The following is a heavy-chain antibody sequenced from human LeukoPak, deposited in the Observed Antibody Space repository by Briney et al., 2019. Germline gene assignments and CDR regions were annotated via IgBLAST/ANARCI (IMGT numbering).Heavy chain of an antibody. CDR2: IYPGDSDT. Sequence: GESLKISCKGSGYSFTSYWIGWVHQMPGKGLEWMGIIYPGDSDTRYSPSFQGQVTISADKSISTAYLQWSSLKASDTAMYYCARFLVTAGNYFDYWGQGTLVTVSS. D-gene: IGHD3-10*01. J-gene: IGHJ4*02. CDR1: GYSFTSYW. V-gene: IGHV5-51*07. CDR3: ARFLVTAGNYFDY.